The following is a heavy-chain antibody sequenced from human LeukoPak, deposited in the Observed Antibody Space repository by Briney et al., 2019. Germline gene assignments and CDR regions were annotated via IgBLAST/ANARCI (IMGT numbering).Heavy chain of an antibody. CDR3: AKDQGSGSYYPFFDY. Sequence: PGGSLRLPCTASRFTFSSYGMHWVRQAPDKGLEWVAFIRYDGSNKYYADSVKGRFTISRDNSKNTLYLQMNSLRAEDTAVYYCAKDQGSGSYYPFFDYWGQGTLVTASS. CDR2: IRYDGSNK. J-gene: IGHJ4*02. CDR1: RFTFSSYG. D-gene: IGHD3-10*01. V-gene: IGHV3-30*02.